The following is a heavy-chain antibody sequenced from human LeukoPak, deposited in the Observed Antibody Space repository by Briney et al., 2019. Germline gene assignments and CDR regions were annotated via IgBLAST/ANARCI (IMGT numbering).Heavy chain of an antibody. V-gene: IGHV4-39*07. CDR1: GGSISSSSYY. D-gene: IGHD3-3*01. CDR3: ARQGDFWSGYYKEY. CDR2: IYYSGST. Sequence: SETLSLTCTVSGGSISSSSYYWGWIRQPPGKGLEWIGSIYYSGSTYYNPSLKSRVTISVDTSKNQFSLKLSSVTAADTAVYYCARQGDFWSGYYKEYWGQGTLVTVSS. J-gene: IGHJ4*02.